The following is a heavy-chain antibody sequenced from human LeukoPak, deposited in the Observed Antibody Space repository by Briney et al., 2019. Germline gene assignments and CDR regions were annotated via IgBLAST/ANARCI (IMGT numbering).Heavy chain of an antibody. CDR1: GFTFTDHY. V-gene: IGHV3-11*06. Sequence: GGSLRLSCAASGFTFTDHYMSWIRQAPGKGLEWVSYISSGSTYTNYADSVKGRFTISRDNAKNSLYLQMNSLRAEDTAVYYCARGGEAVAANYYYYGMDVWGQGTTVTVSS. CDR3: ARGGEAVAANYYYYGMDV. D-gene: IGHD6-19*01. J-gene: IGHJ6*02. CDR2: ISSGSTYT.